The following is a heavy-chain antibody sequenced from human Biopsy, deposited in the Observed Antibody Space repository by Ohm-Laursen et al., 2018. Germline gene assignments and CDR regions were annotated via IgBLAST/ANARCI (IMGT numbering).Heavy chain of an antibody. Sequence: SVKVSCKASGYTFSTYGISWVRQAPGQGLEWMGWISAYNGNTKYAQKLQGRVTMTTDTSTSTAYMDLRSPTSDDTAIYYCARGMAVAVTLYYFDYWGQGSLLTVSS. V-gene: IGHV1-18*01. CDR2: ISAYNGNT. J-gene: IGHJ4*02. D-gene: IGHD6-19*01. CDR1: GYTFSTYG. CDR3: ARGMAVAVTLYYFDY.